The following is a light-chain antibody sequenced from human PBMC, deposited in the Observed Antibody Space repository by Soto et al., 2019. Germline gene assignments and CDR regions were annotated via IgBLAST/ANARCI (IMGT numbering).Light chain of an antibody. CDR3: QQRSNCPRT. V-gene: IGKV3-11*01. CDR1: QSVSSY. CDR2: DSS. Sequence: EIVLTQSPATLSFSTGERATLSCRASQSVSSYLAWYQPQPSQAHRLLIYDSSNRAAGIPARFSGCGCGTAFTHTISSLEPEDFAVYYCQQRSNCPRTFGHGTKVEIE. J-gene: IGKJ1*01.